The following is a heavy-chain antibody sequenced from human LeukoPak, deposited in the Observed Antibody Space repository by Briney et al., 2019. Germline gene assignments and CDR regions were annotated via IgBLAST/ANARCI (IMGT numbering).Heavy chain of an antibody. CDR3: ARDGRYSGYDFEY. Sequence: ASVKVSCKASGGTLSSYAISWARQAPGQGLEWMGGIIPIFGTANYAQKFQGRVTITADESTSTAYMELSSLRSEDTAVYYCARDGRYSGYDFEYWGQGTLVTVSS. V-gene: IGHV1-69*13. J-gene: IGHJ4*02. CDR2: IIPIFGTA. CDR1: GGTLSSYA. D-gene: IGHD5-12*01.